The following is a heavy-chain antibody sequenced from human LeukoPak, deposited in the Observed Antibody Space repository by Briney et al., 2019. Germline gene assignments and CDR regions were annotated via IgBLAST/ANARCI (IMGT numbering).Heavy chain of an antibody. CDR3: AREPPASCRFDF. CDR1: VYTLTSYN. J-gene: IGHJ4*02. Sequence: ASVTVSCKASVYTLTSYNMHWVGQAPGQALEWMGIISPVSTYYPPQFQGRVTMTRDTSTSTVYMDLSSLRSEDTAVYYCAREPPASCRFDFWGQGSLVTVSS. V-gene: IGHV1-46*01. CDR2: ISPVST.